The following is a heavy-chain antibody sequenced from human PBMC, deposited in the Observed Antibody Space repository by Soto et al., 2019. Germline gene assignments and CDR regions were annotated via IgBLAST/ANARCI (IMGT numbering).Heavy chain of an antibody. D-gene: IGHD5-12*01. CDR3: ARARESRGSSGNDFDYFDY. Sequence: PSETLSLTCTVSGGSISSGGSYWSWIRQHPGKGLEWIGYIYYSGSTYYNPSLKSRVTISVDTSKNQFSPILSSVTAADTAVYYCARARESRGSSGNDFDYFDYWGQGTLVTVSS. V-gene: IGHV4-31*03. CDR2: IYYSGST. J-gene: IGHJ4*02. CDR1: GGSISSGGSY.